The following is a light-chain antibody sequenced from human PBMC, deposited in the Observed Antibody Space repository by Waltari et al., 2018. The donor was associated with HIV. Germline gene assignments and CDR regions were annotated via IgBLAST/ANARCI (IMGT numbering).Light chain of an antibody. CDR2: EVT. CDR3: SSYAGTNNLL. Sequence: QSALTQPPSASGSPGQSVTISCTGTSSDVGGYNYVSWYQQHPGKAPKLMIYEVTKRPSGVLVRFSGSKSGNTASLTVSGLQAEDEADYYCSSYAGTNNLLFGGGTKLTVL. J-gene: IGLJ2*01. CDR1: SSDVGGYNY. V-gene: IGLV2-8*01.